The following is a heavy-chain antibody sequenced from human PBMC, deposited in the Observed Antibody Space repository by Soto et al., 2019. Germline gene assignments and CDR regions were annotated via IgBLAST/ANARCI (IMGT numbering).Heavy chain of an antibody. D-gene: IGHD6-13*01. V-gene: IGHV4-39*01. CDR3: ARQSYSSSWYYFDY. J-gene: IGHJ4*02. Sequence: SATLSLTCTVSGGSISSSSYYWGWIRQPPGKGLEWIGSIYYSGSTYYNPSLKSRVTISVDTSKNQFSLKLSSVTAADTAVYYCARQSYSSSWYYFDYWGQGTLVTVSS. CDR1: GGSISSSSYY. CDR2: IYYSGST.